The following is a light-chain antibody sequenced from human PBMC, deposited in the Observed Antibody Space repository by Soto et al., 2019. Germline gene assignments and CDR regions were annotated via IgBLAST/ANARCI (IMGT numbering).Light chain of an antibody. CDR2: KVS. CDR3: MQGTHWPPT. Sequence: DVVMTQSPLSLPVTLGQPASISCRSSQSLVYSDGITYLYWFQQRPGQSPRRLLYKVSNRDAGVPDRFSGSGSDTDFTLKISRVEADDVAVYYCMQGTHWPPTFGQGTKLEIK. CDR1: QSLVYSDGITY. J-gene: IGKJ2*01. V-gene: IGKV2-30*01.